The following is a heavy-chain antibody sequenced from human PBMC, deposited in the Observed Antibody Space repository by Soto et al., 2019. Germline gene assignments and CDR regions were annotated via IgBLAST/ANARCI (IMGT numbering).Heavy chain of an antibody. D-gene: IGHD6-13*01. CDR2: IYYSGST. Sequence: SETLSLTCTVSGGSISSYYWSWIRRPPGKGLEWIGYIYYSGSTNYNPSLKSRVTISVDTSKNQFSLKLSSVTAADTAVYYCARDVAYSSSSNARPSLFDYWGQGTLVTVSS. CDR1: GGSISSYY. J-gene: IGHJ4*02. CDR3: ARDVAYSSSSNARPSLFDY. V-gene: IGHV4-59*01.